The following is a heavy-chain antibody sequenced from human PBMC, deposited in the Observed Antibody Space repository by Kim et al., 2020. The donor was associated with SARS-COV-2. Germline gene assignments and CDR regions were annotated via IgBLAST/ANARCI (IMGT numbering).Heavy chain of an antibody. CDR1: GFTFSSYG. D-gene: IGHD1-26*01. Sequence: GGSLRLSCAASGFTFSSYGMHWVRQAPGKGLEWVAVIWYDGSNKYYADSVKGRFTISRDNSKNTLYLQMNSLRAEDTAVYYCARGRTQWELIQYYWGQGTLVTVSS. V-gene: IGHV3-33*01. CDR3: ARGRTQWELIQYY. CDR2: IWYDGSNK. J-gene: IGHJ4*02.